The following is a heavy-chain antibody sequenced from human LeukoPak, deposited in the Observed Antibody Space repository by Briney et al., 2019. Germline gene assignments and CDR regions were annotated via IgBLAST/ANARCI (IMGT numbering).Heavy chain of an antibody. CDR3: ARGAGIVGAGYAFDI. D-gene: IGHD1-26*01. J-gene: IGHJ3*02. Sequence: SETLSLTCTVSGGSISSYYWSWIRQPVGKGLEWIGRIYTSGSANYNPSLKSRVTMSVDTSKNQFSLKLSSVTAADTAVYYCARGAGIVGAGYAFDIWGQGTMVTVSS. CDR2: IYTSGSA. V-gene: IGHV4-4*07. CDR1: GGSISSYY.